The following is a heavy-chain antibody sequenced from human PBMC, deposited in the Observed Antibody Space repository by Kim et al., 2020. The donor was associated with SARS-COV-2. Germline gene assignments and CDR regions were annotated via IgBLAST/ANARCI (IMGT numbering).Heavy chain of an antibody. CDR2: ISYDGSNK. CDR1: GFTFSSYG. J-gene: IGHJ6*02. CDR3: ASDIASYSRSWIYYYYGMDV. V-gene: IGHV3-30*04. Sequence: GGSLRLSCAASGFTFSSYGMHWVRQAPGKGLEWVAVISYDGSNKNYVDSVKGRFTISRDNSKNTLYLQMNSQRAEDTAVYYCASDIASYSRSWIYYYYGMDVWGQGTTVAVSS. D-gene: IGHD1-26*01.